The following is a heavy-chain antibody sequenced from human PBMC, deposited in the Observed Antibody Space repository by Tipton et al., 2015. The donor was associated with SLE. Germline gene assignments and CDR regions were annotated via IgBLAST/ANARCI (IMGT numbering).Heavy chain of an antibody. CDR2: LNTNSGDT. J-gene: IGHJ4*02. V-gene: IGHV1-8*01. D-gene: IGHD6-13*01. CDR1: GYTFTDYD. CDR3: ARSEAAAGSTFEF. Sequence: QSGAEVKKPGASLKVSCKTSGYTFTDYDINWVRQAAGQGPEWMGWLNTNSGDTGYAQKFQGRVTMTSHTSLNTAYMELSSLRSDDTAVYYCARSEAAAGSTFEFWGQGTLVTVSS.